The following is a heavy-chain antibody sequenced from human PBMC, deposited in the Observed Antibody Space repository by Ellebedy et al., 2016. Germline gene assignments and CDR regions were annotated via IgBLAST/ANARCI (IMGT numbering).Heavy chain of an antibody. CDR1: GFTFSTFW. J-gene: IGHJ4*02. D-gene: IGHD6-19*01. Sequence: GESLKISCAASGFTFSTFWMSWVRQAPGKGLEWVANINQDGSKKYYVDSVKGRFTISRDNAKNSLYLQMNSLRAEDTAVYYCAGGSGWLCDQWGQGTLVTVSS. V-gene: IGHV3-7*01. CDR2: INQDGSKK. CDR3: AGGSGWLCDQ.